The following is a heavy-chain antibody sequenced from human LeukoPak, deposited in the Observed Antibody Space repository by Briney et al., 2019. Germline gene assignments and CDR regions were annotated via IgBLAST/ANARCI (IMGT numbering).Heavy chain of an antibody. V-gene: IGHV1-3*01. J-gene: IGHJ4*02. CDR2: INGVTGYA. CDR1: GYTFTNYA. Sequence: ASVKVSCTASGYTFTNYAMHWVRQDPGQRLEWMGWINGVTGYAKYSQNFQGRVTITRDTSANTVYMELSSLRSEDTAVYYCAREEIVGATTPDYWGQGTLVTVSS. CDR3: AREEIVGATTPDY. D-gene: IGHD1-26*01.